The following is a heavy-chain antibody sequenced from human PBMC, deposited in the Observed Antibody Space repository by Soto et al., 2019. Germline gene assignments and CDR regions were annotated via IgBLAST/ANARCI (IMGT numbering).Heavy chain of an antibody. V-gene: IGHV5-51*01. D-gene: IGHD2-2*03. J-gene: IGHJ3*02. CDR1: GYSFISSW. CDR2: FYPGDSTS. CDR3: ARIIGYCRNNDCSWTFDI. Sequence: GESLKISCKTSGYSFISSWVAWVRQKPGKGLEWMGTFYPGDSTSTYSPSFQGQVTISVDKSISTAYLHLSSLKASDTAMYYCARIIGYCRNNDCSWTFDIWGQGTTVTVS.